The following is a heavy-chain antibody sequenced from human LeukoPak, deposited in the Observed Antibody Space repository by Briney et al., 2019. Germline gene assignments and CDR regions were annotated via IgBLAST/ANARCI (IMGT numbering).Heavy chain of an antibody. Sequence: GGSLRLSCAASGFTFSTYWMHWVRQAPGKGLVWVSRINSDGSRTTYADSVKGRFTISRDNAKNTLYLQTNSLRTEDTAVYYCARPETQYSSGLDGFDIWGQGTMVTVSS. CDR3: ARPETQYSSGLDGFDI. J-gene: IGHJ3*02. CDR2: INSDGSRT. D-gene: IGHD6-19*01. V-gene: IGHV3-74*01. CDR1: GFTFSTYW.